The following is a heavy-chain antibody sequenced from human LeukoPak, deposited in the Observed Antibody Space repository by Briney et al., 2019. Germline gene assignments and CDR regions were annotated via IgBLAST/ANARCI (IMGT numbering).Heavy chain of an antibody. V-gene: IGHV3-23*01. J-gene: IGHJ4*02. CDR2: ISHSGANT. Sequence: PGGSLRLSCAASGLTFGNYALSWVRQAPGKGPEWVSGISHSGANTYYSDSVKGRFTISRDNSKNTLYLQMNSLRAEDTAMYYCARVWTATTPDYRGQGTLVTVSS. CDR1: GLTFGNYA. D-gene: IGHD4-17*01. CDR3: ARVWTATTPDY.